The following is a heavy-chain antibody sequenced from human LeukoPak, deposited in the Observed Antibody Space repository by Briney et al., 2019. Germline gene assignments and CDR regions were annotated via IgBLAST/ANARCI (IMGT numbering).Heavy chain of an antibody. CDR2: ISGSGGST. CDR1: GFTFSSYS. J-gene: IGHJ4*02. D-gene: IGHD3-10*01. V-gene: IGHV3-23*01. Sequence: GGSLRLSCAASGFTFSSYSMNWVRQAPGEGLEWVSAISGSGGSTYYADSVKGRFTISRDNSKNTLYLQMNSLRAEDTAVYYCAKDRQKGSGSYFYYFDYWGQGTLVTVSS. CDR3: AKDRQKGSGSYFYYFDY.